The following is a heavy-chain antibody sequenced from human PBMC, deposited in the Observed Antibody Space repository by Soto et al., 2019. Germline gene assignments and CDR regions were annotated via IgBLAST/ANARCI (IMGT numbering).Heavy chain of an antibody. CDR1: GGSFSGYY. V-gene: IGHV4-34*01. CDR2: INHSGST. CDR3: ARGGFGELYYYYYYGMDV. J-gene: IGHJ6*02. D-gene: IGHD3-10*01. Sequence: SETLSLTCAVYGGSFSGYYWSWIRQPPGKGLEWIGEINHSGSTNYNPSPKSRVTISVDTSKNQFSLKLSSVTAADTAVYYCARGGFGELYYYYYYGMDVWGQGTTVTVSS.